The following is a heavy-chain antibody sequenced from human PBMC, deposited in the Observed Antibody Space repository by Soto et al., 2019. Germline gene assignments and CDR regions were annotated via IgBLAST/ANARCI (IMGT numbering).Heavy chain of an antibody. CDR2: IWYDGSNK. D-gene: IGHD3-22*01. CDR1: GFTFSSYG. CDR3: ARVGYYDSSGYFDY. J-gene: IGHJ4*02. V-gene: IGHV3-33*01. Sequence: QVQLVESGGGVGQPGRSLRLSCAASGFTFSSYGMHWVRQAPGKGLEWVAVIWYDGSNKYYADSVKGRFTISRDNSKNTLYLQMNSLRAEDTAVYYCARVGYYDSSGYFDYWGQGTLVTVSS.